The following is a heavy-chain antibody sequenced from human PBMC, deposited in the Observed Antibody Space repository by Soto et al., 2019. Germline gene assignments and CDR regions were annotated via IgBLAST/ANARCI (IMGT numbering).Heavy chain of an antibody. CDR3: AKSPRASGLKYGMDV. CDR2: ISGSGGST. V-gene: IGHV3-23*01. D-gene: IGHD5-12*01. Sequence: GGSLRLSCAASGFTFSSYAMSWVRQAPGKGLEWVSVISGSGGSTYYADSVKGRFTMSRDNSKNTLYLQMISLRAEDTAVYYCAKSPRASGLKYGMDVWGQGTTVTVSS. J-gene: IGHJ6*02. CDR1: GFTFSSYA.